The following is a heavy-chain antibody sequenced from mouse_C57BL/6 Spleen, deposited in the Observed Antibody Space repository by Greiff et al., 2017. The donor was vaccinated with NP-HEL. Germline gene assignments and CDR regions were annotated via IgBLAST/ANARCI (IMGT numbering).Heavy chain of an antibody. D-gene: IGHD1-1*01. Sequence: VKLQQSGAELARPGASVKLSCKASGYTFTSYGINWVKQRPGRGLEWIGKIYPRSGATNYNEKFKGKATQSADKSSSTAYMELRSVTSEDSAVYVCARRGGLYCMDYWGQGTSVTVSS. CDR3: ARRGGLYCMDY. J-gene: IGHJ4*01. CDR1: GYTFTSYG. CDR2: IYPRSGAT. V-gene: IGHV1-81*01.